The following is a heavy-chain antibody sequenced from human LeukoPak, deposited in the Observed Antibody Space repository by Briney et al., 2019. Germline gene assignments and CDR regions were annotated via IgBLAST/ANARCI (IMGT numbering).Heavy chain of an antibody. Sequence: PSETLSLTCAVYGGSFSGYYWSWIRQPPGKGLEWIGEINHSGSTNYNPSLKSRVTISVDTSKNQFSLKLSSVTAADTAVYYCAGPSTVTTRYRYYYYYMDVWGKGTTVTVSS. CDR1: GGSFSGYY. CDR2: INHSGST. V-gene: IGHV4-34*01. CDR3: AGPSTVTTRYRYYYYYMDV. J-gene: IGHJ6*03. D-gene: IGHD4-11*01.